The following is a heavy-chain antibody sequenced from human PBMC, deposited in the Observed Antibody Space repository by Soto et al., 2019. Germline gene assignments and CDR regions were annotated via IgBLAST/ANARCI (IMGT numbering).Heavy chain of an antibody. CDR3: ARVCMVRGGCNYYHGMDV. D-gene: IGHD3-10*01. CDR1: GYSFTSYW. V-gene: IGHV5-10-1*01. Sequence: GESLKISCKGSGYSFTSYWISWVRQMPGKGLEWMGRIDPSDSYTNYSPSFQGHVTISADKSISTAYLQWSSLKASDTAMYYCARVCMVRGGCNYYHGMDVWGQGTTVTVS. J-gene: IGHJ6*02. CDR2: IDPSDSYT.